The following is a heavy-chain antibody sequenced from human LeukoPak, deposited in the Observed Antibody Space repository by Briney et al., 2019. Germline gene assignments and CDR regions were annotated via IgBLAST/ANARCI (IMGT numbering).Heavy chain of an antibody. CDR2: VYYSGST. D-gene: IGHD3-22*01. Sequence: PSETLSLTCTASGGSISSSNYYWGWIRQPPGKGLEWIGSVYYSGSTYYNPSLKSRVTISVDASKNQFSLKLSSVTAADTAVYFCARHVLRYYDTSGYYFWGQGTLVTASS. CDR3: ARHVLRYYDTSGYYF. CDR1: GGSISSSNYY. V-gene: IGHV4-39*01. J-gene: IGHJ4*02.